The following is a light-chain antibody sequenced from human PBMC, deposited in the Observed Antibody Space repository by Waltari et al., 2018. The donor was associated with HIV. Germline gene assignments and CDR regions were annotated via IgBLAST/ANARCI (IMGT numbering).Light chain of an antibody. CDR2: ENS. V-gene: IGLV1-51*02. CDR1: NPNIGNNY. J-gene: IGLJ3*02. CDR3: ATWDTTLGGV. Sequence: QSVLTQPPSVSAAPGQKVTISCSGSNPNIGNNYVSWYQQTPGTVPKVLIYENSRRPSGIPDRVSASKSGTSATLGIAGLQPGDEADYYCATWDTTLGGVFGGGTRLTVL.